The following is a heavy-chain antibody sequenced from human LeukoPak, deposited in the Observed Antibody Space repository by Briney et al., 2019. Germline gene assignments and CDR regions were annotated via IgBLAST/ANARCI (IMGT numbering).Heavy chain of an antibody. CDR2: INPSGGST. D-gene: IGHD1-26*01. CDR1: GYTFTRYY. V-gene: IGHV1-46*01. Sequence: ASVKVSCKASGYTFTRYYMHWVRQAPGQGLEWMGIINPSGGSTSYAQKFQGRVTMTRDTSTSTVYMELSSLRSEDTAVYYCARDSVVGATWYYFDYWGQGTLVTVSS. J-gene: IGHJ4*02. CDR3: ARDSVVGATWYYFDY.